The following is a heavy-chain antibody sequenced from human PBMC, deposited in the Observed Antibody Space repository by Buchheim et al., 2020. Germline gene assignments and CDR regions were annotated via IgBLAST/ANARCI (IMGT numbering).Heavy chain of an antibody. CDR3: AKSSKAYYDFWSGPDY. CDR1: GFTFSSYG. J-gene: IGHJ4*02. D-gene: IGHD3-3*01. Sequence: QVQLVESGRGVVQPGRSLRLSCAASGFTFSSYGMHWVRQAPGKGLEWVAVISYDGSNKYYADSVRGRFTISRDNSKNTLYLQMNSLRAEDTAVYYCAKSSKAYYDFWSGPDYWGQGTL. CDR2: ISYDGSNK. V-gene: IGHV3-30*18.